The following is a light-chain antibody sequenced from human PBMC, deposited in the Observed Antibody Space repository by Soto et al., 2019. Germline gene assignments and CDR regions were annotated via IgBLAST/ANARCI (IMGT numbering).Light chain of an antibody. CDR3: QQYANSPFT. V-gene: IGKV3-20*01. J-gene: IGKJ2*01. CDR1: QSVSSNY. Sequence: EIVLTQSPGTLPLSPGERATLSCRASQSVSSNYLVWYQQKPGQAPRPLIYGASSRATGIPDRFSGSGSGTDFTLTISRLEPEDFAVYYSQQYANSPFTFGQGTKLEIK. CDR2: GAS.